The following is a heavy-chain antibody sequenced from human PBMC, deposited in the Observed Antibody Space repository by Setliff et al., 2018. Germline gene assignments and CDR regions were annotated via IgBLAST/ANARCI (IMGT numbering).Heavy chain of an antibody. Sequence: ASVKVSCKASGHIFSSYGISWVRQAPGQGLEWMGWISSYNDVTNYEQRFQGRVTMTTDTSASAAYMELRGLRPDDTATYYCAGVDVLTASPFWGQGTLVTVSS. V-gene: IGHV1-18*01. J-gene: IGHJ4*02. D-gene: IGHD3-9*01. CDR1: GHIFSSYG. CDR2: ISSYNDVT. CDR3: AGVDVLTASPF.